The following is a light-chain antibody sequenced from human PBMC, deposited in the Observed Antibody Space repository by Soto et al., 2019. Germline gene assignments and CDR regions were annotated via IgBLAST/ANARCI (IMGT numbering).Light chain of an antibody. CDR3: CSYAGSSTREV. CDR2: EGS. V-gene: IGLV2-23*01. CDR1: SSDVGSYNL. J-gene: IGLJ1*01. Sequence: QSVLTQPASVSGSPGQSITISCTGTSSDVGSYNLVSWYQQHPGKAHKLMIYEGSKRPSGVSNRFSGSKSGNTASLTISGFQAEDEADYYCCSYAGSSTREVFGTGTKVTVL.